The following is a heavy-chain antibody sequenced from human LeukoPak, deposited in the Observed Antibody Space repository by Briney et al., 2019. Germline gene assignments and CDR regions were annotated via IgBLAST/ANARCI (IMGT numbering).Heavy chain of an antibody. J-gene: IGHJ4*02. D-gene: IGHD3-10*01. V-gene: IGHV3-53*01. CDR2: IYSGGST. CDR3: ASPYYYASGSFDV. CDR1: GFTFSSYG. Sequence: PGGSLRLSCAASGFTFSSYGMSWVRQAPGKGLEWVSVIYSGGSTYYADSVKGRFTISRDNSKNTLYLQMNSLRAEDTAVYYCASPYYYASGSFDVWGQGTLVTVSS.